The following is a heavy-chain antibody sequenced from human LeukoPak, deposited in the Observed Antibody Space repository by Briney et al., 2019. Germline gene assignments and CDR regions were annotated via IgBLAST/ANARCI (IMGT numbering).Heavy chain of an antibody. CDR3: AKDGFDYYDSSGYYYFNY. CDR1: GFTFSNHA. Sequence: GGSLRLSCAASGFTFSNHAMSWVRQAPGKGLQLVSAISGGGVAIYYADSVKGGFTISRDNFKNTLYLQMNSLRAEDTAVYYCAKDGFDYYDSSGYYYFNYWGQGTLVTVSS. J-gene: IGHJ4*02. CDR2: ISGGGVAI. D-gene: IGHD3-22*01. V-gene: IGHV3-23*01.